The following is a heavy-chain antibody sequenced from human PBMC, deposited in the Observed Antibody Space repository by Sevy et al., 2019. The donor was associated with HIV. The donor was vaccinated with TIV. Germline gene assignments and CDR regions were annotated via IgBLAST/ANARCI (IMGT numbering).Heavy chain of an antibody. V-gene: IGHV3-7*03. D-gene: IGHD2-2*01. CDR1: GFTFSNYN. CDR2: IKKAGSKK. J-gene: IGHJ6*02. Sequence: GGSLRLSCAASGFTFSNYNMNWVRQAPGKGLEWVANIKKAGSKKYYVDSVKGRFTISRYNAKNSLYLQMNSLRVEDRALYYSVRDYSSTGCLWGLYVWGQGTSVTVSS. CDR3: VRDYSSTGCLWGLYV.